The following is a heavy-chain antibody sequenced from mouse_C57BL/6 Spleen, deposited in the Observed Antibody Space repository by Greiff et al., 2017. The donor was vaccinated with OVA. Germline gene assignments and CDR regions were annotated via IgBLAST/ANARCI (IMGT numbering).Heavy chain of an antibody. V-gene: IGHV1-64*01. CDR3: ARGGLNYYGSISYYFDY. CDR2: IHPNSGST. Sequence: QVQLQQPGAELVKPGASVKLSCKASGYTFTSYWMHWVKQRPGQGLEWIGMIHPNSGSTNYNEKFKSKATLTVDKSSSTAYMQLSSLTSEDSAVYYCARGGLNYYGSISYYFDYWGQGTTLTVSS. J-gene: IGHJ2*01. D-gene: IGHD1-1*01. CDR1: GYTFTSYW.